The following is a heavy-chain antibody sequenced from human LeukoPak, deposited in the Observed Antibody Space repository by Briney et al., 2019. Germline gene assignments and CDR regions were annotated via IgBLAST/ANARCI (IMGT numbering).Heavy chain of an antibody. D-gene: IGHD1-26*01. Sequence: GGSLRLSCAASGFTFSSYGMHWVRQAPGKGLEWVAFIRYDGSNKYYADSVKGRFTISRDNSKNTLYLQMNSLRAEDTAVYYCAKGKWELLGEYFDYWGQGTLVTVSS. CDR1: GFTFSSYG. CDR2: IRYDGSNK. V-gene: IGHV3-30*02. J-gene: IGHJ4*02. CDR3: AKGKWELLGEYFDY.